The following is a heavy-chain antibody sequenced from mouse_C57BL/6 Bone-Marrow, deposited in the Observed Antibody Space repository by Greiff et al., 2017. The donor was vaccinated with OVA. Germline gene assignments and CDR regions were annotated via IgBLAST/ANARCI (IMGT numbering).Heavy chain of an antibody. CDR2: IYPGSGNT. J-gene: IGHJ4*01. Sequence: QVQLQQSGAELVRPGASVKLSCKASGYTFTDYYINWVKQRPGQGLEWIARIYPGSGNTYYNEKFKGKATLTAEKSSSTAYMQLRSLTSEDSAVYFCARADYYGSSYDAMDYWGQGTSVTVSS. CDR3: ARADYYGSSYDAMDY. CDR1: GYTFTDYY. V-gene: IGHV1-76*01. D-gene: IGHD1-1*01.